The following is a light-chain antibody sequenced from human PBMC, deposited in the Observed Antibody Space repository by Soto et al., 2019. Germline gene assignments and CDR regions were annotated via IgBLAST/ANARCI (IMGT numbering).Light chain of an antibody. CDR3: HQYGSAPWT. J-gene: IGKJ1*01. CDR2: GAS. Sequence: IVLTQSPGTLSLSPGEIVSLSPRAIQSVSSNYVAWYQQKPGQAPRLLISGASNRATGTPDRFRGSGSGTDFTLTITRLEPEDFAVYYCHQYGSAPWTFGQGTKVDIK. V-gene: IGKV3-20*01. CDR1: QSVSSNY.